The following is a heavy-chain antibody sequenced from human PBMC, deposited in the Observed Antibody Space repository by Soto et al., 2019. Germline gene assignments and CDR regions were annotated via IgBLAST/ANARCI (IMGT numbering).Heavy chain of an antibody. J-gene: IGHJ4*02. D-gene: IGHD1-26*01. V-gene: IGHV1-18*04. CDR2: ISGYNGDI. CDR3: ARFRIVGSREIDF. Sequence: QVHLVQSGGEVKKPGASVKVSCKASGYTFNRHGITWVRQDPGQGLEWMGWISGYNGDINYEQKFQGRVTLSSDTLTRTVYLELKSLRFDDTAVYYCARFRIVGSREIDFWGQGTLVTVSS. CDR1: GYTFNRHG.